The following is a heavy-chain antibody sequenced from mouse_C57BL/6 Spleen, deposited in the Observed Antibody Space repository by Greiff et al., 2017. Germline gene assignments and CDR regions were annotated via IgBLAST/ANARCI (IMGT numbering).Heavy chain of an antibody. CDR2: INPSNGGT. J-gene: IGHJ4*01. CDR1: GYTFTSYW. CDR3: ASYSSSYYYAMDD. V-gene: IGHV1-53*01. Sequence: QVQLKQPGPELVKPGASVKLSCKASGYTFTSYWMHWVQQRPGQGLEWIGNINPSNGGTNYNEKFKSKATLTVDKSSSTVYMQLSSLTSEDSAVYYCASYSSSYYYAMDDWGQGTSVTVSS. D-gene: IGHD1-1*01.